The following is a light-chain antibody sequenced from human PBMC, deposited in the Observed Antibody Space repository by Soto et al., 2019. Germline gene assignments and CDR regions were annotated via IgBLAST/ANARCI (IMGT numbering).Light chain of an antibody. CDR1: QSVSNN. CDR3: QQYNNWPPMYT. Sequence: ETVMTQSPGNLSVSPGERATLSCRASQSVSNNLAWYQQKPGQAPRLLIYGASTRATGIPARFSGSGSGTEFTLSISSLQSEDFAVYYCQQYNNWPPMYTFGQGTKVDIK. CDR2: GAS. J-gene: IGKJ2*01. V-gene: IGKV3-15*01.